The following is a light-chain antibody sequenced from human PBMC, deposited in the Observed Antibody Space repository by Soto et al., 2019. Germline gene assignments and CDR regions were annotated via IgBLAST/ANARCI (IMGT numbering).Light chain of an antibody. CDR1: QSISSY. CDR2: DAS. V-gene: IGKV1-5*01. CDR3: QHTFNSPPWT. Sequence: DIQMTQSPSTLSASVGDRVTITCRASQSISSYLAWYQQKPGKAPKLLIYDASSLKSGVPSRFSGSGSGTEFTLTISSLQPDDFASYFCQHTFNSPPWTFGQGTKVDIK. J-gene: IGKJ1*01.